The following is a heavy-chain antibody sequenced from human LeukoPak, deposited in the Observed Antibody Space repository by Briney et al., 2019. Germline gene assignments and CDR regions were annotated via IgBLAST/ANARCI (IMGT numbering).Heavy chain of an antibody. CDR3: ARGLSFYYDSSGYPAIRYYFDY. V-gene: IGHV3-48*03. D-gene: IGHD3-22*01. J-gene: IGHJ4*02. CDR1: GFXFSNSE. CDR2: ISDTGYSI. Sequence: GGSLRLSCAASGFXFSNSEMNWVRQAPGKGQEWLSYISDTGYSIYYADSVKGRFTISRDNTKNSLYLQMNSLRAEDTAIYYCARGLSFYYDSSGYPAIRYYFDYWGQGTLVTVSS.